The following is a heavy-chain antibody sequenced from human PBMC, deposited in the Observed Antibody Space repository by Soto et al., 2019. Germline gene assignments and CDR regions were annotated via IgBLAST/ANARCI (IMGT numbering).Heavy chain of an antibody. CDR3: VRHARLASS. V-gene: IGHV3-11*06. CDR2: ISGTSSDT. J-gene: IGHJ5*02. Sequence: PGGSLRLSCAASGLTFSDDYMNWLRQAPGKGLEWLSYISGTSSDTNYADSVKGRFTISRDNAKNSLYLQMNNLRAEDTAVYYCVRHARLASSWGLGTLVTVSS. CDR1: GLTFSDDY. D-gene: IGHD3-9*01.